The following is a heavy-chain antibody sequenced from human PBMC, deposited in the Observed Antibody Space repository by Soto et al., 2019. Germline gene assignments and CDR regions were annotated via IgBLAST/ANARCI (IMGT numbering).Heavy chain of an antibody. V-gene: IGHV4-31*03. CDR3: ARDAPGAAPY. D-gene: IGHD6-13*01. CDR1: GGPIINGDSY. J-gene: IGHJ4*02. CDR2: INYRGTT. Sequence: QVQLQESGPGLVKPSQTLSLTCTVSGGPIINGDSYLNWIRQHPEKGLVWMGYINYRGTTNYNPAIKRRIFISIDTSKNQFSLRLTSGPAADTAVYYCARDAPGAAPYWGQGTLVTVSS.